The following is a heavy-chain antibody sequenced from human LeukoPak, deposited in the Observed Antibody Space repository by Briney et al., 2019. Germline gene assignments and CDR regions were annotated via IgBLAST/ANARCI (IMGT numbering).Heavy chain of an antibody. CDR2: INPNSGGT. Sequence: ASVKVSCKASGYTFTGYYMRWVRQAPGQGLEWMGWINPNSGGTNYAQKFQGRVTMTRDTSISTAYMELSRLRSDDTAVYYCAREGVVAPRGGGAFDIWGQGTMVTVSS. CDR3: AREGVVAPRGGGAFDI. CDR1: GYTFTGYY. D-gene: IGHD2-15*01. V-gene: IGHV1-2*02. J-gene: IGHJ3*02.